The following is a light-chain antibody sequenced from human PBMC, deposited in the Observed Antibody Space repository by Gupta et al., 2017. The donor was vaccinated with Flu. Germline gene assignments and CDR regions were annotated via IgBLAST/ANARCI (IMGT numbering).Light chain of an antibody. CDR3: MQALQTPLT. J-gene: IGKJ4*01. CDR2: SGS. V-gene: IGKV2-28*01. Sequence: EIVMTQSPLFLPVTPGEPASISCRSSQSLLDSNGRNYLDWYVQKPGQSPRLLIYSGSNRASGVPDGFSGSGSGTDFTLKISRAEADDVGIYYCMQALQTPLTFGGGTRVDIK. CDR1: QSLLDSNGRNY.